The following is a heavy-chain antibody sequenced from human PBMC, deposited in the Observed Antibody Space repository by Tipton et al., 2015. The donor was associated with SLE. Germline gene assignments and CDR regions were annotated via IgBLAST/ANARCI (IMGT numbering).Heavy chain of an antibody. CDR1: DSSISTTYY. D-gene: IGHD2-15*01. V-gene: IGHV4-38-2*01. Sequence: TLSLTCAVSDSSISTTYYWGWIRQPPGKGLAWIGSIYNDGRTFYDPSLKSRLTISIDTFKNQFSLRLHSLTAADTAVYYCARQSFGGSWEFDSWGQGALVIVSS. CDR2: IYNDGRT. J-gene: IGHJ4*02. CDR3: ARQSFGGSWEFDS.